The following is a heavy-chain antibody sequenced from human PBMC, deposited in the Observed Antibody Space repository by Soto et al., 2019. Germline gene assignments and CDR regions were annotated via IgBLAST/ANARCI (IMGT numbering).Heavy chain of an antibody. V-gene: IGHV4-34*01. Sequence: PSETLSLTCAVYGGSFSGYYWSWIRQPPGKGLEWIGEINHSGSTNYNPSLKSRVTISVDTSKNQFPLKLSSVTAADTSVYYCARGPPNGRFDYWGQAPLV. CDR3: ARGPPNGRFDY. CDR2: INHSGST. J-gene: IGHJ4*02. CDR1: GGSFSGYY. D-gene: IGHD2-8*01.